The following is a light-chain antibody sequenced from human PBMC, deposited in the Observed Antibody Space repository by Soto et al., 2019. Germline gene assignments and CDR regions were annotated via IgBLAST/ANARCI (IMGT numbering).Light chain of an antibody. CDR1: SSDVGAYNY. CDR2: DVT. V-gene: IGLV2-14*03. J-gene: IGLJ1*01. Sequence: QSVLTQPASVSGSPGQSITISCTGTSSDVGAYNYVCWYQQHPGKAPKLMIYDVTNRPSGVSSRFSGSKSRNTASLTISGLQAEDEADYYCNSYTGSSSPYVFGTGPKVTVL. CDR3: NSYTGSSSPYV.